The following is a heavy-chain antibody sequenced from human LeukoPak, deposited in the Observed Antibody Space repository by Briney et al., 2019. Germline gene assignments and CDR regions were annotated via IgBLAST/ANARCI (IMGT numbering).Heavy chain of an antibody. D-gene: IGHD2-2*01. Sequence: PGGSLRLSCAASGFTFSSYGMHWVRQAPGKGLEWVAFIRYDGSNKYYADSVKGRFTISRDNSKNTLYLQMNSLRAEDTAVYYCAKDSLGYCSSTSCPLRVYYYYMDVWGKGTTVTVSS. CDR1: GFTFSSYG. J-gene: IGHJ6*03. CDR2: IRYDGSNK. CDR3: AKDSLGYCSSTSCPLRVYYYYMDV. V-gene: IGHV3-30*02.